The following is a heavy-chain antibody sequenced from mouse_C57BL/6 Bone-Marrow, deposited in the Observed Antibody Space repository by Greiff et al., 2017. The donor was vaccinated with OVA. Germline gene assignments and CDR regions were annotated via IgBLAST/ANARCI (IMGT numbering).Heavy chain of an antibody. CDR2: INPSSGYT. V-gene: IGHV1-4*01. CDR3: ARANYYGSSPPYFDY. D-gene: IGHD1-1*01. J-gene: IGHJ2*01. Sequence: VQVVESGAELARPGASVKMSCKASGYTFTSYTMHWVKQRPGQGLEWIGYINPSSGYTKYNQKFKDKATLTADKSSSTAYMQLSSLTSEDSAVYYCARANYYGSSPPYFDYWGQGTTLTVSS. CDR1: GYTFTSYT.